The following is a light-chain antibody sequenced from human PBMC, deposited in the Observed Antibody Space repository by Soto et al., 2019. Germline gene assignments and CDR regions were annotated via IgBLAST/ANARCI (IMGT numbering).Light chain of an antibody. CDR3: QQRSNWPIT. V-gene: IGKV3-11*01. J-gene: IGKJ5*01. Sequence: EILLTQSPATLSLSPGEISTLSCRASQSVRTYLAWYQQKPGQAPRLLIYDASDRATGIPARFSGSGSGTDFTLTISSLEPEDFAVYYCQQRSNWPITFGQGTRLEIK. CDR1: QSVRTY. CDR2: DAS.